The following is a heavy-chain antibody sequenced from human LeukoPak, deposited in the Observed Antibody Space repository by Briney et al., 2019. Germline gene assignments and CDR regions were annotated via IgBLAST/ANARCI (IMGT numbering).Heavy chain of an antibody. Sequence: SETLSLTCTVSGGSISSYYWSWIRQPPGKGLEWIGYIYYSGSTNYNPSLKSRVTISVDTSKNQFSLKLSSVTAADTAVYYCARDVGSSGYNWFDPWGQGTLVTVSS. CDR1: GGSISSYY. D-gene: IGHD6-19*01. CDR3: ARDVGSSGYNWFDP. J-gene: IGHJ5*02. CDR2: IYYSGST. V-gene: IGHV4-59*01.